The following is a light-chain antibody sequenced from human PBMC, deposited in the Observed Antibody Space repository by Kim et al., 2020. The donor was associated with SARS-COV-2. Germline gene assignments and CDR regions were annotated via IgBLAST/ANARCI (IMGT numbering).Light chain of an antibody. CDR1: NIGSKS. CDR3: QVWDSSSDHLYV. V-gene: IGLV3-21*04. Sequence: GKTARSTCGGNNIGSKSVHWYQQKPGQAPVLVIYYDSDRPSGIPERFSGSNSGNTATLTISRVEAGDEADYYCQVWDSSSDHLYVFGTGTKVTVL. CDR2: YDS. J-gene: IGLJ1*01.